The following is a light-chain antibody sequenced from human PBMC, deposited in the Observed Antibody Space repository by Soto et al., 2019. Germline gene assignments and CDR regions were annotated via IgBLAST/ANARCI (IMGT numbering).Light chain of an antibody. Sequence: QSVLTQPPSVFAAPGQKVTISCSGSSSNIGNNYVSWYQQLPGTAPKLLIYENNKRPSGIPDRFSGSKSGTSATLGITGLQTGDEADYYCGTWDSSLSVWVFGGGTKLTVL. V-gene: IGLV1-51*02. CDR1: SSNIGNNY. J-gene: IGLJ3*02. CDR2: ENN. CDR3: GTWDSSLSVWV.